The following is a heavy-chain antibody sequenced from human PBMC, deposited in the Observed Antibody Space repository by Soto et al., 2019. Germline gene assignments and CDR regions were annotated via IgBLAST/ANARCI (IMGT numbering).Heavy chain of an antibody. D-gene: IGHD6-13*01. Sequence: SVKVSCKASGGTFSSYAISWLRQAPGQGREWMGGIIPIFGTANYAQKFQGRVTITADESTSTAYMELSSLRSEETAVYYCARDGRPVPPWQQLVGVEWFDPWGQGTLVTVSS. CDR3: ARDGRPVPPWQQLVGVEWFDP. J-gene: IGHJ5*02. CDR2: IIPIFGTA. V-gene: IGHV1-69*13. CDR1: GGTFSSYA.